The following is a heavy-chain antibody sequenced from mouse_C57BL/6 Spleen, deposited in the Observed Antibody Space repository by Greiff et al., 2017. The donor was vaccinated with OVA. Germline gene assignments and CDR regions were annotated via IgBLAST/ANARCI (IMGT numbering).Heavy chain of an antibody. V-gene: IGHV2-6-1*01. D-gene: IGHD2-5*01. CDR2: IWSDGST. CDR3: ARHGDYSNHYAMDY. Sequence: QVQLKESGPGLVAPSQRLSITCTVSGFSLTSYGVHWVRQPPGKGLEWLVVIWSDGSTTYNSALKSRLSISKDNSKSQVFLKMNSLQTDDTAMYYCARHGDYSNHYAMDYWGQGTSVTVSS. J-gene: IGHJ4*01. CDR1: GFSLTSYG.